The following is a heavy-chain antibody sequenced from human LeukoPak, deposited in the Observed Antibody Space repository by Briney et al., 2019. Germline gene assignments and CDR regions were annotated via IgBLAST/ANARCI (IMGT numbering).Heavy chain of an antibody. CDR2: ISGSGGST. J-gene: IGHJ6*02. CDR3: AKGFRGAPRYYYFYGMDV. V-gene: IGHV3-23*01. D-gene: IGHD3-10*01. CDR1: GFTFSSYA. Sequence: PGASLRLSCAASGFTFSSYAMSWVRQAPGKGLEWVSGISGSGGSTYYADAVKGRFTISRDNSKNTLYLQMNSLRAEDTAVYYCAKGFRGAPRYYYFYGMDVWGQGTTVTVSS.